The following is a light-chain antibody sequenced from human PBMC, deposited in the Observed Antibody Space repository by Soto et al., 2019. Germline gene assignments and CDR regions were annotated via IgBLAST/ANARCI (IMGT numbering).Light chain of an antibody. Sequence: QSVLTQPASVSESSGQSTTISCPGTSSDIGAHHFVSWYPQYSGKAPKLAIYKVTDRPSGDSDRFSGFYSGNTASLTFSGLQPEDGAEYSCSSYASSSASVCGTATKATVL. CDR2: KVT. J-gene: IGLJ1*01. CDR3: SSYASSSASV. V-gene: IGLV2-14*01. CDR1: SSDIGAHHF.